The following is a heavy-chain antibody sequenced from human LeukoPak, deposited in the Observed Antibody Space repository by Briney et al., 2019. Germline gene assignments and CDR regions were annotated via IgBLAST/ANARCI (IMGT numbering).Heavy chain of an antibody. CDR1: GFTFSGSA. Sequence: GGSLRLSRAASGFTFSGSAIHWVRQASGRGLEWVGRIRSKANSYATAYAASVKGRFTISRDDSKNTACLQMNSLKTEDTAVYYCTCGNYDFDYWGQGILVTVSS. V-gene: IGHV3-73*01. CDR3: TCGNYDFDY. D-gene: IGHD1-26*01. CDR2: IRSKANSYAT. J-gene: IGHJ4*02.